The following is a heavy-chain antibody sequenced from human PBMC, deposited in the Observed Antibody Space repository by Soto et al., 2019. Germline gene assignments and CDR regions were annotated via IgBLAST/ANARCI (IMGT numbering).Heavy chain of an antibody. CDR1: GGSINNNYW. CDR3: ASRDEDNRGYYKIVS. V-gene: IGHV4-4*02. J-gene: IGHJ4*02. D-gene: IGHD3-22*01. CDR2: INHSGTT. Sequence: QVQLQESGPGLVKPSGTLSLTCTVSGGSINNNYWWTWVRQFPAKGLQWIGEINHSGTTTQNPSLTGRLSISVDNSNNQFSLTLTSVTEADTAVYYCASRDEDNRGYYKIVSWGQGTLVTVSS.